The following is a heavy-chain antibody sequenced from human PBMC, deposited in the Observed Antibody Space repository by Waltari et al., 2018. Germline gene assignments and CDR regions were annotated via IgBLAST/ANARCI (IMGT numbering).Heavy chain of an antibody. CDR2: ISSSSSTI. V-gene: IGHV3-48*01. J-gene: IGHJ4*02. CDR1: GFTFSSYS. D-gene: IGHD5-18*01. Sequence: EVQLVESGGGLVQPGGSLRLSCAASGFTFSSYSMNWVRQAPGKGLEWVSYISSSSSTIYNADTVKGRFTISRDNAKNTLYLQMNSLRAEDTAVYYCARDADTAMVIDYWGQGTLVTVSS. CDR3: ARDADTAMVIDY.